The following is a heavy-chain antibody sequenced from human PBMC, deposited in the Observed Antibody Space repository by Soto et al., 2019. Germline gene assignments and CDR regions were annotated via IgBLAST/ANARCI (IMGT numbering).Heavy chain of an antibody. CDR1: GGTFSSYA. V-gene: IGHV1-69*13. D-gene: IGHD1-26*01. Sequence: SVKVSCKASGGTFSSYAISWVRQAPGQGLEWMGGIIPIFGTANYAQKFQGRVTITADESTSTAYMELSSLRSEDTAVYYCASLSSGSYYYYYGMDVWGQGTTVTVSS. J-gene: IGHJ6*02. CDR3: ASLSSGSYYYYYGMDV. CDR2: IIPIFGTA.